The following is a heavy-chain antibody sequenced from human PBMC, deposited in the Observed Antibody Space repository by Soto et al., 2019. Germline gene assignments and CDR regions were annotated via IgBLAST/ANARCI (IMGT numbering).Heavy chain of an antibody. D-gene: IGHD1-26*01. CDR3: ARDGGRHSGGIDY. V-gene: IGHV1-69*01. J-gene: IGHJ4*02. Sequence: QVQLVQSGAEVKKPGSSVKVSCKASGGTFSSYSINWVRQAPGQGLEWMGEIIPIFGTANYAQKFPGRATISADESTSTAYMALSSLISEDTAVYYCARDGGRHSGGIDYWGQGTLVSVPS. CDR1: GGTFSSYS. CDR2: IIPIFGTA.